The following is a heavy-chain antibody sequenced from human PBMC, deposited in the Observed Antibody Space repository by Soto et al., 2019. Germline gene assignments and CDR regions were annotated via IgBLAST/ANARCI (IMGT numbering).Heavy chain of an antibody. V-gene: IGHV3-30-3*02. D-gene: IGHD3-3*01. CDR3: AKDGDSYYNFWSDYSPFDY. Sequence: QVQLVESGGGVVQPGRSLRLSCAASGFTFSSYAMHWVRQAPGKGLEWVAVISYDGSNKYYADSVKGRFTISRDNSKNTLYLQMNSLRAEDTAVYYCAKDGDSYYNFWSDYSPFDYWGQGTLVTVSS. CDR1: GFTFSSYA. CDR2: ISYDGSNK. J-gene: IGHJ4*02.